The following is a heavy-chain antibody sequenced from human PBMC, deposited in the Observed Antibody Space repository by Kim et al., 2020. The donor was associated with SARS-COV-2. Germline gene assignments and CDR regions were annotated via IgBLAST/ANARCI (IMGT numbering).Heavy chain of an antibody. D-gene: IGHD6-13*01. Sequence: SETLSLTCAVSGGSISSSNWWSWVRQPPGKGLEWIGEIYHSGSTNYNPSLKSRVTISVDKSKNQFSLKLSSVTAADTAVYYCAIAAAGRASNWFDPWGQGTLVTVSS. V-gene: IGHV4-4*02. CDR2: IYHSGST. CDR3: AIAAAGRASNWFDP. J-gene: IGHJ5*02. CDR1: GGSISSSNW.